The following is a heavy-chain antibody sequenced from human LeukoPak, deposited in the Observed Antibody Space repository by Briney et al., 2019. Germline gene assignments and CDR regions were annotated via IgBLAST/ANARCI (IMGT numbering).Heavy chain of an antibody. Sequence: PGHYLRLSCVGAEYTFSSYNMNWFRQAPGKGLEWLSYINTNSETVYYADSVKGRFTISRDNAKKSLYLLMNSLKVEDTAIYYCATDDFYSDVPFWGQGTVVTVSS. D-gene: IGHD1-26*01. CDR3: ATDDFYSDVPF. V-gene: IGHV3-48*04. CDR1: EYTFSSYN. CDR2: INTNSETV. J-gene: IGHJ3*01.